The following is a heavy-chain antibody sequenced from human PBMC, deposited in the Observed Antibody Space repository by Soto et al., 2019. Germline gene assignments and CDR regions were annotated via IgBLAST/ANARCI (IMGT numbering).Heavy chain of an antibody. Sequence: QNTLKESGPTLVKPTQTLTLTCAFSGFSLNTRGVGVGWIRQPPGKALEWLALIYWDNDKRYSPSLKSRLTITKDTPKNHVVLMMTDMDPVDTATYYCAHNNYYGSGSVYWGQGTLVTVSS. CDR2: IYWDNDK. D-gene: IGHD3-10*01. V-gene: IGHV2-5*02. J-gene: IGHJ4*02. CDR1: GFSLNTRGVG. CDR3: AHNNYYGSGSVY.